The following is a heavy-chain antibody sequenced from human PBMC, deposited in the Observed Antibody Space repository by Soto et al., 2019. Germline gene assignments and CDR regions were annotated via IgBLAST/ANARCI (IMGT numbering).Heavy chain of an antibody. CDR2: INHSGST. D-gene: IGHD5-12*01. Sequence: SETMSLTCAVYGGSFSGYYWSWIRQPPGKGLEWIGEINHSGSTNYNPSLKSRVTISVDTFKNQFSLKLSSVTAADTAVYYCAAGGGLPRYYWGQGTLVTVSS. J-gene: IGHJ4*02. CDR1: GGSFSGYY. V-gene: IGHV4-34*01. CDR3: AAGGGLPRYY.